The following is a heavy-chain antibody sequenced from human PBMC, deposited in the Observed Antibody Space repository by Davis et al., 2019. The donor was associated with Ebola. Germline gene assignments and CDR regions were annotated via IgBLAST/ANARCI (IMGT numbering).Heavy chain of an antibody. CDR1: GFTFSDYY. J-gene: IGHJ6*02. CDR3: ARDLGYCSSTSCYADYYYYGMDV. Sequence: GGSLRLSCAASGFTFSDYYMSWIRQAPGTGLEWVSYISSSGSTIYYADSVKGRFTISRDNAKNSLYLQMNSLRAEDTAVYYCARDLGYCSSTSCYADYYYYGMDVWGQGTTVTVSS. V-gene: IGHV3-11*01. D-gene: IGHD2-2*01. CDR2: ISSSGSTI.